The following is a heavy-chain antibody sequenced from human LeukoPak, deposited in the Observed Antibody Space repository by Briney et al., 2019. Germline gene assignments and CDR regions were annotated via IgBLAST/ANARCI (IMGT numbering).Heavy chain of an antibody. V-gene: IGHV1-69*04. J-gene: IGHJ4*02. Sequence: SVKVSCKASGGTFSSYAISWVRQAPGQGLEWMGRIIPILGIANYAQKFQGRVTITADKSTSTAYMELSSLRSEDTAVYYCARLQFPYDSSGYFDYWGQGTLVTVSS. D-gene: IGHD3-22*01. CDR2: IIPILGIA. CDR1: GGTFSSYA. CDR3: ARLQFPYDSSGYFDY.